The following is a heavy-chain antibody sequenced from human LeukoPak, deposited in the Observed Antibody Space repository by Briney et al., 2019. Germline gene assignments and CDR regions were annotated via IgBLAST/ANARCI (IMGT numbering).Heavy chain of an antibody. V-gene: IGHV4-38-2*02. D-gene: IGHD3-22*01. CDR2: IYHSGST. J-gene: IGHJ5*02. CDR1: GYSISSGYY. Sequence: PSETLSLTCTVSGYSISSGYYWGWIRQPPGKGLEWIGSIYHSGSTYYNPSLKSRVTISVDTSKNQFSLKLSSVTAADTAVYYCARAVGSHYYDSSGYPNWFDPWGQGTLVTVSS. CDR3: ARAVGSHYYDSSGYPNWFDP.